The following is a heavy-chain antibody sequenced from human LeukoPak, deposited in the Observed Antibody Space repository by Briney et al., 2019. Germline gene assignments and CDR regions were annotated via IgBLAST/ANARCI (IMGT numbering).Heavy chain of an antibody. Sequence: GGSLRLSCVASGFTFSSYGMHWVRQAPGKGLEWVAFIRYDGSNKYYADSVKGRFTISRDNSYNTVSLQMNSLRAEDTAVYYCAKDQSGYCTNGICYTRDPYFDYWGQGTLVTVSS. D-gene: IGHD2-8*01. CDR2: IRYDGSNK. CDR1: GFTFSSYG. J-gene: IGHJ4*02. V-gene: IGHV3-30*02. CDR3: AKDQSGYCTNGICYTRDPYFDY.